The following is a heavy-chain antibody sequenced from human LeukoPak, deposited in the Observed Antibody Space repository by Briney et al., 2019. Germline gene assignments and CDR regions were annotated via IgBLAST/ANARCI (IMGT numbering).Heavy chain of an antibody. D-gene: IGHD3-9*01. CDR2: IRGSGGST. V-gene: IGHV3-23*01. Sequence: GGSLRLSCAASGFTFSIYAMSWVRQAPWKGLEWVSAIRGSGGSTYYADSVKGRLTISRDNSKNTLYLQMNSLRAEDTAVYYCAKDPPLYYDILTGYKGFFDYWGQGTLVTVSS. CDR1: GFTFSIYA. J-gene: IGHJ4*02. CDR3: AKDPPLYYDILTGYKGFFDY.